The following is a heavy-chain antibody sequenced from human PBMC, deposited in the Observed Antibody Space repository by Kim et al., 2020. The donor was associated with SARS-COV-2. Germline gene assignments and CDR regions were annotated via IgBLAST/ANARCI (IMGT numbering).Heavy chain of an antibody. V-gene: IGHV4-39*07. Sequence: NQSLKSRVTISVDTSKNQFSLKLSSVTAADTAVYYCARDLYDSSGYYIDYWGQGTLVTVSS. CDR3: ARDLYDSSGYYIDY. J-gene: IGHJ4*02. D-gene: IGHD3-22*01.